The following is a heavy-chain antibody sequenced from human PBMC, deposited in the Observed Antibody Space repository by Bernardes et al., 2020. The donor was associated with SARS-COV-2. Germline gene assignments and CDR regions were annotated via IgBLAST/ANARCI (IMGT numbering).Heavy chain of an antibody. CDR2: ISSNGGST. D-gene: IGHD6-19*01. CDR1: GFTFSSYA. V-gene: IGHV3-64D*06. Sequence: GGSLRLSCSASGFTFSSYAMHWVRQAPGKGLEYVSAISSNGGSTYYADSVKGRFTISRDNSKNTLYLQMSSLRAEDTAVYYCVKGGRQQWLKVFDIWGQGTMVTVSS. J-gene: IGHJ3*02. CDR3: VKGGRQQWLKVFDI.